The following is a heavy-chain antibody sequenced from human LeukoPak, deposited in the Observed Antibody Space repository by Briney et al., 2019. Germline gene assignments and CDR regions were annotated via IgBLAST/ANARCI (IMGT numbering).Heavy chain of an antibody. CDR1: GFTFSSYS. CDR2: ISTTSTTK. Sequence: GGSLRLSCAASGFTFSSYSMKWVRQAPGKGLEWVSYISTTSTTKYYADSVKGRFTISRDNAKNSLYLQMNSLRAEDTAVYYCARDSDYYYYHMDVWGNGTTVTVSS. J-gene: IGHJ6*03. V-gene: IGHV3-48*04. CDR3: ARDSDYYYYHMDV.